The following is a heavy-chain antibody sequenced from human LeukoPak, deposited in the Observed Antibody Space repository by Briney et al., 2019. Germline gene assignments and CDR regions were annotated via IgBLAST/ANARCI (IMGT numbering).Heavy chain of an antibody. J-gene: IGHJ3*02. V-gene: IGHV3-20*01. CDR2: INWNGGRT. CDR1: GFIFGDSG. CDR3: ASSRVSAFDI. D-gene: IGHD3-22*01. Sequence: GGSLRLSCAASGFIFGDSGMTWVRQVPGKGLEWVSGINWNGGRTDYADSVRGRFTISRDNAKNSLYLQMNSLRAKDTALYHCASSRVSAFDIWGQGTMVTVSS.